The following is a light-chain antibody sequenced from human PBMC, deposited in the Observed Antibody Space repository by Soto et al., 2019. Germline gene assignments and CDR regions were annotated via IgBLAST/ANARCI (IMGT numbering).Light chain of an antibody. CDR2: AAS. Sequence: DIQMTQSPSSLSASVGDRVTITCRASQAISNYLAWYQQKPGKVPSLLIYAASTLQSGVPSRFSGSGSGTDFTLTSSSLQPEDIATYYCQKFNAVPTFGGGTNVEI. J-gene: IGKJ4*01. V-gene: IGKV1-27*01. CDR3: QKFNAVPT. CDR1: QAISNY.